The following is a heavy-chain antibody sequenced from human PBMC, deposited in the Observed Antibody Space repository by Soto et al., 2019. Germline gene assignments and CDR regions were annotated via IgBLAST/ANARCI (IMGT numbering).Heavy chain of an antibody. CDR3: ARDGKAVTTFLVY. CDR2: ISYDGSNK. D-gene: IGHD4-17*01. V-gene: IGHV3-30*03. CDR1: GFTFSSYG. J-gene: IGHJ4*02. Sequence: QVQLVESGGGVVQPGRSLRLSCAASGFTFSSYGMHWVRQAPGKGLEWVAVISYDGSNKYYADSVKGRFTISRDNSKNTLYLQMNSLRAEDTAVYYCARDGKAVTTFLVYWGQGTLVTVSS.